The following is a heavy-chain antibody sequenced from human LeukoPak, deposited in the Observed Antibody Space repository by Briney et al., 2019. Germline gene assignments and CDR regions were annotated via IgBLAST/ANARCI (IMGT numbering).Heavy chain of an antibody. D-gene: IGHD5-12*01. J-gene: IGHJ4*02. CDR3: ARSDIVATTFEE. V-gene: IGHV3-7*03. Sequence: GGSLRLSCAASEFSFSGYWMSWVRQAPGKGLEWVANIKHDASERYYVDSVQGRFTISRDNAKNSLYLQMHSLRAEDTAVYYCARSDIVATTFEEWGQGTLVTVSS. CDR2: IKHDASER. CDR1: EFSFSGYW.